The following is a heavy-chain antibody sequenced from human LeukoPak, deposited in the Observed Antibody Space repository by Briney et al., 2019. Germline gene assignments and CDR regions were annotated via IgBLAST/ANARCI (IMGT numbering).Heavy chain of an antibody. CDR2: INNSGST. V-gene: IGHV4-34*01. CDR3: ARDDEGASSSWSRGVPAGNYYGMDV. J-gene: IGHJ6*02. Sequence: SETLSLTCAVYGGSFSGYYWSWICKPPGPGLEWIGEINNSGSTNYNHSPNGKVTMSVDTSKNQFSLKLSSVTAADTAVYYCARDDEGASSSWSRGVPAGNYYGMDVWGQGTTVTVSS. D-gene: IGHD6-13*01. CDR1: GGSFSGYY.